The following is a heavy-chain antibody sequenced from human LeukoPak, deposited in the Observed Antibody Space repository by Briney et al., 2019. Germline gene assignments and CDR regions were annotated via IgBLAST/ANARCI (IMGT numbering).Heavy chain of an antibody. CDR1: GFTFSSYA. Sequence: PGGSLRLSCAAPGFTFSSYAMSWVRQAPGKGLEWVSAISGSGGSTYYADSVKGRFTISRDNSKNTLYLQMNSLRAEDTAVYYCAKENHYYGSGSPFDYWGQGTLVTVSS. CDR2: ISGSGGST. D-gene: IGHD3-10*01. V-gene: IGHV3-23*01. CDR3: AKENHYYGSGSPFDY. J-gene: IGHJ4*02.